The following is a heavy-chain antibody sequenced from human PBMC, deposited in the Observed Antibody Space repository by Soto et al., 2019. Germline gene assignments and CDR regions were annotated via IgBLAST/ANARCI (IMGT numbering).Heavy chain of an antibody. D-gene: IGHD3-10*01. Sequence: ASVKVSCKVSGYSLTELSMHWVRQAPGKGLEWMGGFDPEDGETIYAQKFQGRVTMSEDTSTETAYMELSSLRSEDTAVYYCATEDYNRNWSFDYWGPGTVVIVSS. CDR2: FDPEDGET. CDR1: GYSLTELS. V-gene: IGHV1-24*01. J-gene: IGHJ4*02. CDR3: ATEDYNRNWSFDY.